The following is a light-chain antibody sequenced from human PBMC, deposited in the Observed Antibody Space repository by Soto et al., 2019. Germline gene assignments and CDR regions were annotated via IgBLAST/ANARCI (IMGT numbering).Light chain of an antibody. CDR2: VAS. J-gene: IGKJ5*01. CDR1: QSISRY. Sequence: DIQMTQSPSSLSASVGDIVSITCLASQSISRYLNWYQQKPGKAPNLLIYVASSLQSEVPSRFSGSGSGTDFTLTITSLQPEDFATYYCQQSYGTPITFCQGTRLEIK. CDR3: QQSYGTPIT. V-gene: IGKV1-39*01.